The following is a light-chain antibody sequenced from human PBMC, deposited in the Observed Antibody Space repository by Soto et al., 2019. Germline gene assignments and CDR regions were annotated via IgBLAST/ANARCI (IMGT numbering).Light chain of an antibody. J-gene: IGKJ2*01. CDR3: QHYGSSPRYT. Sequence: EIVLTQSPGTLSLSPGERATLSCRASQSVSSSSLAWYQQKPGQAPSLLIYGASTRATGIPDRFSGSGSGTAFTLTISRLEPEDFAVYYCQHYGSSPRYTFGQGTKLEIK. CDR2: GAS. V-gene: IGKV3-20*01. CDR1: QSVSSSS.